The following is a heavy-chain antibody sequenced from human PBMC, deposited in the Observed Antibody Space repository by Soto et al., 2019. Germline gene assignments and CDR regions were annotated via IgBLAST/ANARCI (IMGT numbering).Heavy chain of an antibody. J-gene: IGHJ4*02. Sequence: GGSLRLSCAASGFTFSNFWISWVRQAPGKGLEWVANINEDGSEKYYVGSVKGRFTISRDNPKNSLYLQMNSLSAEDTAVYYCARSPGPWTRAVGNWGQGTLVTVSS. CDR3: ARSPGPWTRAVGN. D-gene: IGHD1-1*01. V-gene: IGHV3-7*03. CDR2: INEDGSEK. CDR1: GFTFSNFW.